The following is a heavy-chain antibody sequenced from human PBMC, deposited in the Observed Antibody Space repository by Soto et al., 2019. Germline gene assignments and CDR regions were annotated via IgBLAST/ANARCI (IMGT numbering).Heavy chain of an antibody. V-gene: IGHV4-61*01. D-gene: IGHD4-4*01. CDR1: GGSVSSGSHY. CDR3: ARVTTVTSFDY. CDR2: IYYSGST. Sequence: QVQLQESGPGLVKPSETLSLTCSVSGGSVSSGSHYWSWIRQPPGKGLEWIGYIYYSGSTNYNPPPKSXXPXSXATSKSQFSLRLSSVTAADTAVYYCARVTTVTSFDYWGQGTLVTVSA. J-gene: IGHJ4*02.